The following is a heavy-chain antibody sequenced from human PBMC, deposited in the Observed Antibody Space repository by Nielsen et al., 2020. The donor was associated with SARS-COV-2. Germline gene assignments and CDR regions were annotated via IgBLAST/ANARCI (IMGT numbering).Heavy chain of an antibody. CDR1: GFTFSSYW. V-gene: IGHV3-7*03. CDR2: IKQDGSEK. CDR3: ARGRLRFLEWLTHFDY. Sequence: GGSLRLSCAASGFTFSSYWMSWVRQAPGKGLEWVANIKQDGSEKYYVDSVKGRFTISRDNAKNSLYLQMNSLRAEDPAVYYCARGRLRFLEWLTHFDYWGQGTLVTVSS. D-gene: IGHD3-3*01. J-gene: IGHJ4*02.